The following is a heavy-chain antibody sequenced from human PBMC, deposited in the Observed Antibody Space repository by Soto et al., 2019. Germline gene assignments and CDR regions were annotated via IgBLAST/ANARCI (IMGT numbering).Heavy chain of an antibody. J-gene: IGHJ4*02. CDR1: GGSISSSSYY. D-gene: IGHD3-3*01. CDR3: ARGYYDFWSGYFR. CDR2: IYYSGST. Sequence: ASETLSLTCAVYGGSISSSSYYWGWIRQPPGKGLEWIGSIYYSGSTYYNPSLKSRVTISVDTSKNQFSLKLSSVTAADTAVYYCARGYYDFWSGYFRWGQGTLVTVS. V-gene: IGHV4-39*01.